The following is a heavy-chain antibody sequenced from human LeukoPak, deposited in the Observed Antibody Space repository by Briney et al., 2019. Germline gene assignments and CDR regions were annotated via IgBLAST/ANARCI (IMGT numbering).Heavy chain of an antibody. D-gene: IGHD3-22*01. CDR1: GGSISSGDYY. V-gene: IGHV4-30-4*08. J-gene: IGHJ6*03. CDR3: AREGSSGYYLYYCYMDV. CDR2: IYYSGST. Sequence: PSETLSLTCTVSGGSISSGDYYWSWIRQPPGKGLEWIGYIYYSGSTYYNPSLKSRVTISVDTSKNQFSLKLSSVTAADTAVYYCAREGSSGYYLYYCYMDVWGKGTTVTVSS.